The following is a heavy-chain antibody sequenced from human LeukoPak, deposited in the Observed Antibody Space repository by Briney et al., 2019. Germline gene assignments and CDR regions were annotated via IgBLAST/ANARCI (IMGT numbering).Heavy chain of an antibody. Sequence: GESLRLSCAASGFTVSSNYMSWVRQAPGKGLEWVSVIYSGGSTYYADSVKGRFTISRDNSKNTLYLQMNSLRAEDTAVYYCARLDQYLYMLDYWGQGTLVTVSS. CDR2: IYSGGST. J-gene: IGHJ4*02. CDR3: ARLDQYLYMLDY. V-gene: IGHV3-66*01. D-gene: IGHD2/OR15-2a*01. CDR1: GFTVSSNY.